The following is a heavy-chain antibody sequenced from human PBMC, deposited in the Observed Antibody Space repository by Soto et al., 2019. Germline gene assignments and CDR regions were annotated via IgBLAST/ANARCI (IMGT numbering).Heavy chain of an antibody. Sequence: GGSLRLACAASGFTFISYAMGWVRQGPGKGLEWVAVVSIGGSTHYADSVRGRFTISRDNSKNTLSLQMNSLTAEDTAVYFCAKRRGAGGHFDYWGQGALVTVSS. CDR1: GFTFISYA. V-gene: IGHV3-23*01. D-gene: IGHD2-15*01. J-gene: IGHJ4*02. CDR3: AKRRGAGGHFDY. CDR2: VSIGGST.